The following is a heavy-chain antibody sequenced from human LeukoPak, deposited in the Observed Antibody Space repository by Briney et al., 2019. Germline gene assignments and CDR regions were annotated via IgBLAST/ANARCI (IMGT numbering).Heavy chain of an antibody. CDR2: ISTYSFSSFNTYR. V-gene: IGHV3-21*03. Sequence: GGSLRLSCAASGFTFASYTMNWVRQAPGKGLDWVSSISTYSFSSFNTYRYYADSVKGRFTISRDNAKNSLYLQINSLTAEDTAVYYCARSGDGYNSDYWGQGTPVTVSS. D-gene: IGHD5-24*01. J-gene: IGHJ4*02. CDR1: GFTFASYT. CDR3: ARSGDGYNSDY.